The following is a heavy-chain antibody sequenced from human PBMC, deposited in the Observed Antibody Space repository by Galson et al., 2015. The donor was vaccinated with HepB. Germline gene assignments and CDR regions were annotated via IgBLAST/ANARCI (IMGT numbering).Heavy chain of an antibody. V-gene: IGHV3-30-3*01. D-gene: IGHD2-15*01. Sequence: SLRLSCAASGFSFSSYALQWVRQTPGEGLEWVAVISYDGSNKYYADSVKGRFTISRDNSKNTLYLQMNNLRTEDTAVYYCAREMGDIVVVVAATDRDYYYYGMDVWGQGTTVTVSS. CDR1: GFSFSSYA. CDR3: AREMGDIVVVVAATDRDYYYYGMDV. CDR2: ISYDGSNK. J-gene: IGHJ6*02.